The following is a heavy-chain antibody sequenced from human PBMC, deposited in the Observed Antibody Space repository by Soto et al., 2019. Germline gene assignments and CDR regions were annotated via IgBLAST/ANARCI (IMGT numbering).Heavy chain of an antibody. CDR2: SYSGGST. J-gene: IGHJ4*02. Sequence: EVQLVESGGGLVKPGGSLRLSCAASGFTVSSNYMSWVRQAPGKGLEWVSVSYSGGSTNYADSVKGRFTISRDNSTNTLYLQMNSLSAEDTAVYYCAREGVVAASDWGQGPLVTVSS. V-gene: IGHV3-66*01. CDR3: AREGVVAASD. CDR1: GFTVSSNY. D-gene: IGHD2-15*01.